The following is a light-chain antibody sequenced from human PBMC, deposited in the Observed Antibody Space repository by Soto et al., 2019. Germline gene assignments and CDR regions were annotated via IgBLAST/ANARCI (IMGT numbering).Light chain of an antibody. V-gene: IGKV3-15*01. CDR1: QSVSTN. J-gene: IGKJ3*01. CDR2: GAS. Sequence: EIVLTQSPGTLSLSPGDRVTLSCRASQSVSTNYFSWYQQKPGQAPRLLISGASTRATGIPARFSGSGSGTEFTLTISSLQSEDFALYYCQQYNNWPFTFGPGTKVDI. CDR3: QQYNNWPFT.